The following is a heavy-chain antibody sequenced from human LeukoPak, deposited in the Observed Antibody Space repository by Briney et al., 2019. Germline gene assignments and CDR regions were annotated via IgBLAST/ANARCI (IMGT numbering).Heavy chain of an antibody. CDR2: IYYSGST. J-gene: IGHJ4*02. CDR1: GGSISSYY. D-gene: IGHD6-19*01. V-gene: IGHV4-59*01. CDR3: ARDHSSGHFDY. Sequence: TSETLSLXCTVSGGSISSYYWSWIRQPPGKGLEWIGYIYYSGSTNYNPSLKSRVTISVDTSKKQFSLKLSSVTAADTAVYYCARDHSSGHFDYWGQGTLVTVSS.